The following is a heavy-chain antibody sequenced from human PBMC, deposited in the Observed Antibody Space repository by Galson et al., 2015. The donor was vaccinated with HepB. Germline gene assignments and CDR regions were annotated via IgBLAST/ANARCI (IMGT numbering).Heavy chain of an antibody. CDR2: INPSGGST. Sequence: QSGAEVKKPGESLKTSCKASGYTFTSYYMHWVRQAPGQGLEWMGIINPSGGSTSYAQKFQGRVTMTRDTSTSTVYMELSSLRSEDTAVYYCARDPSYITMVRGVILDYWGQGTLVTVSS. CDR1: GYTFTSYY. J-gene: IGHJ4*02. CDR3: ARDPSYITMVRGVILDY. D-gene: IGHD3-10*01. V-gene: IGHV1-46*03.